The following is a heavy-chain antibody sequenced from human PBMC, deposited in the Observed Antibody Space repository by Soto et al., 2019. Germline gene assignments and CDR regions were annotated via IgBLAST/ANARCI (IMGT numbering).Heavy chain of an antibody. V-gene: IGHV3-53*01. J-gene: IGHJ6*02. D-gene: IGHD2-15*01. CDR1: GFTVSSNY. CDR3: AREGRIRSNSWYYYYGMDV. CDR2: IYSGGST. Sequence: GGSLRLSCAASGFTVSSNYMSWVRQAPGKGLEWVSVIYSGGSTYYADSVKGRFTISRDNSKNTLYPQMNSLRAEDTAVYYCAREGRIRSNSWYYYYGMDVWGQGTTVTVSS.